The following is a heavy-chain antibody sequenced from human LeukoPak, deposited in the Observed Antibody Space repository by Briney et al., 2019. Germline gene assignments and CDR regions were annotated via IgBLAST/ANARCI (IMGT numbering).Heavy chain of an antibody. V-gene: IGHV3-30*03. D-gene: IGHD1/OR15-1a*01. CDR2: ISYDGSKK. CDR1: GLSLSRYG. CDR3: AREDWNKYHFDY. Sequence: SLTPSCAPSGLSLSRYGTHCVRHAASKGRGCVAVISYDGSKKDYADSVKGRFTISRDNSMNTLYLQMNSLRAEDTTLYYCAREDWNKYHFDYWGQGTLVTVSS. J-gene: IGHJ4*02.